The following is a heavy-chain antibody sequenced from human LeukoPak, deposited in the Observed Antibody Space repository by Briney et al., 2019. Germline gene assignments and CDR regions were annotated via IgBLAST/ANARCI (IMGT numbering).Heavy chain of an antibody. Sequence: GGSLRLSCAASGFTFSSYGMHWVRQAPGKGLEWVRRIKSKTDGGTTDYAAPVKGRFTISRDDSKNTLYLQMNSLKTEDTAVYYCTTSAENPRTYYYDKAGWGQGTLVTVSS. V-gene: IGHV3-15*01. D-gene: IGHD3-22*01. CDR2: IKSKTDGGTT. CDR1: GFTFSSYG. CDR3: TTSAENPRTYYYDKAG. J-gene: IGHJ4*02.